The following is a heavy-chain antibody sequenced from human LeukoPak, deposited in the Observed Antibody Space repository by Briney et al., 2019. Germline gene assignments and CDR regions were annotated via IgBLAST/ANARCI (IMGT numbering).Heavy chain of an antibody. V-gene: IGHV1-8*01. J-gene: IGHJ3*02. Sequence: ASVKVSCKASGYSFTSCDINWVRQASGQGLEWMGWMNPHSGHTGYAQNFQGRVSITRDTSISTAYMELSSLTSEDTAVYFCARDMRGAAAADDAFGIWGQGTMVTVSS. CDR1: GYSFTSCD. CDR2: MNPHSGHT. D-gene: IGHD6-13*01. CDR3: ARDMRGAAAADDAFGI.